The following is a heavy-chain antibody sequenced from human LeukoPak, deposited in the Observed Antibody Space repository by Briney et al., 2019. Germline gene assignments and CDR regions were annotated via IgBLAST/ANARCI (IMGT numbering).Heavy chain of an antibody. CDR1: GYTFTSYG. J-gene: IGHJ3*02. CDR3: ATHKRRRIAAAEENAFDI. CDR2: ISAYNGNT. D-gene: IGHD6-13*01. Sequence: ASVKVSCKASGYTFTSYGISWVRQAPGQGLEWMGWISAYNGNTNYAQKLQGRVTMTTDTSTSTAYMELSSLRSEDTAVYYCATHKRRRIAAAEENAFDIWGQGTMVTVSS. V-gene: IGHV1-18*01.